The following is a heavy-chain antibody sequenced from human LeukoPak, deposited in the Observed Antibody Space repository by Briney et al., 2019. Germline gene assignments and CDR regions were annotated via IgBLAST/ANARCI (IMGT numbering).Heavy chain of an antibody. Sequence: SETLSLTCAVYGGSFSGYYWSWIRQPPGKGLEWIGEINHSGSTNYNPSLKSRVTISVDTSKNQFSLKLSSVTAADTAVYYCARAYYFDYWGQGTLVTVSS. CDR3: ARAYYFDY. CDR1: GGSFSGYY. V-gene: IGHV4-34*01. J-gene: IGHJ4*02. CDR2: INHSGST.